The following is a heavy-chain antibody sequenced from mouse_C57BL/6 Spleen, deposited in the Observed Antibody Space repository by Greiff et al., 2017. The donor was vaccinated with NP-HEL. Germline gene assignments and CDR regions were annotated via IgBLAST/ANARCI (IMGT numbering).Heavy chain of an antibody. CDR2: IDPSDSET. V-gene: IGHV1-52*01. D-gene: IGHD2-4*01. J-gene: IGHJ2*01. CDR1: GYTFTSYW. Sequence: QVQLKQPGAELVRPGSSVKLSCKASGYTFTSYWMHWVKQRPIQGLEWIGNIDPSDSETHYNQKFKDKATLTVDKSSSTAYMQLSSLTSEDSAVYYCARVCSLYDYDEGSFDYWGQGTTLTVSS. CDR3: ARVCSLYDYDEGSFDY.